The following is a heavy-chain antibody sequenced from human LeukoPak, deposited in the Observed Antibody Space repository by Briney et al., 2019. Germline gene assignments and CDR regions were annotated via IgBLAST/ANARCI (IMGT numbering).Heavy chain of an antibody. CDR2: IKQDGSEK. Sequence: GGSLRLSCAASGFTFSSYWMSWVRQAPGKGLGWVANIKQDGSEKYYVDSVKGRFTISRDNAKNSLYLQMNSLRAEDTAVYYCARYSRITIFGVVTTYYYYMDVWGKGTTVTVSS. CDR1: GFTFSSYW. V-gene: IGHV3-7*01. D-gene: IGHD3-3*01. J-gene: IGHJ6*03. CDR3: ARYSRITIFGVVTTYYYYMDV.